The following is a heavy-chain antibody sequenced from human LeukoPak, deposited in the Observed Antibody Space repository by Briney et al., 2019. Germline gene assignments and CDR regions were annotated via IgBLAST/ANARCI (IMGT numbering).Heavy chain of an antibody. Sequence: SETLSLTCAVSGGSISSGGYSRSWIRQPPGKGLEWIGYIYYSGSTYYNPSLRSRVIISVDTSKNQFSLKLSSVTAADTAVYYCARVRIYGSGSDHFDYWGQGTLVTVSS. CDR2: IYYSGST. V-gene: IGHV4-30-4*07. CDR1: GGSISSGGYS. D-gene: IGHD3-10*01. J-gene: IGHJ4*02. CDR3: ARVRIYGSGSDHFDY.